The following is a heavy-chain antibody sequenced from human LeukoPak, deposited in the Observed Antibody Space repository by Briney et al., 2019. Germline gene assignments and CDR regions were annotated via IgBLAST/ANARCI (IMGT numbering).Heavy chain of an antibody. Sequence: ASVKVSCKASGYTFTSYAMHWVRQAPGQRLEWMGWINAGNGNTKYSQKFQGRVTITRDTSASTAYMELSSLRSEDTAVYYCARDVVIAAAGRGWFDPWGQGTLVTVSS. J-gene: IGHJ5*02. CDR2: INAGNGNT. D-gene: IGHD6-13*01. V-gene: IGHV1-3*01. CDR3: ARDVVIAAAGRGWFDP. CDR1: GYTFTSYA.